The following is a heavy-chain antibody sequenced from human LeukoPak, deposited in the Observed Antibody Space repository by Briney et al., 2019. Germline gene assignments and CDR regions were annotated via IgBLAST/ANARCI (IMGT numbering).Heavy chain of an antibody. D-gene: IGHD3-22*01. Sequence: SETLSLTCTVSGGSISSYYWSWIRQPPGKGLEWIGYIYYSGSTDYNPSLKSRVTISVDTSKNQFSLKLSSVTAADTAVYYCARGKTYYDISKDAFDIWGQGTVVTVSS. CDR3: ARGKTYYDISKDAFDI. CDR2: IYYSGST. V-gene: IGHV4-59*01. CDR1: GGSISSYY. J-gene: IGHJ3*02.